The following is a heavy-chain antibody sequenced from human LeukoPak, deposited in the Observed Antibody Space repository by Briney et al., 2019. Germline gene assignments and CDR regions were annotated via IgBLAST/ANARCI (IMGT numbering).Heavy chain of an antibody. CDR1: GGSISSSSYY. J-gene: IGHJ6*03. V-gene: IGHV4-39*01. Sequence: PSETLSLTCTVSGGSISSSSYYWGWIRQPPGRGLEWIGTIYYSGNTYYNPSLKSRVTISVDTSKNQFSLKLSSVTAADTAVYYCARADFYYYSYMDVWGKGTTVTVSS. CDR2: IYYSGNT. CDR3: ARADFYYYSYMDV.